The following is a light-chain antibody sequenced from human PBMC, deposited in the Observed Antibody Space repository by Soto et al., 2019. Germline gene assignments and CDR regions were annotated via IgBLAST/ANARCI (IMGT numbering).Light chain of an antibody. J-gene: IGKJ5*01. CDR3: QQSYSTHYT. CDR1: QSISSY. CDR2: AAS. V-gene: IGKV1-39*01. Sequence: DIQMTQSPSSLSASVGARVTITCRASQSISSYLNWYQQKPGKAPKLLIYAASSLQSGVPSRFSGSGSGTDFTLTISSLQPEDFATYYCQQSYSTHYTFGQGTRLEIK.